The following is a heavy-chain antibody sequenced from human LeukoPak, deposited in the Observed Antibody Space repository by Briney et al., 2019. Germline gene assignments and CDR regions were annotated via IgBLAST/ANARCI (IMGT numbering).Heavy chain of an antibody. V-gene: IGHV3-30*03. D-gene: IGHD6-19*01. Sequence: PGRSLRLSCAASGFTFSSYGMHWVRQAPGKGLEWVALISYDEINKYYADSVKGRFTISRDISKNTLYLQMNSLRAEDTAVYYCAREGLYSSDWDYWGQGTLVTVSS. CDR2: ISYDEINK. CDR1: GFTFSSYG. CDR3: AREGLYSSDWDY. J-gene: IGHJ4*02.